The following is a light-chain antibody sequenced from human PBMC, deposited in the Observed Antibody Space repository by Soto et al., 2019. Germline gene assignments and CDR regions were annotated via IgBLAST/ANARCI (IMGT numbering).Light chain of an antibody. Sequence: AIRMTQSPSSFSASTGDRVTITCRASQCISSYLAWYQQKPGKAPKLLIYAASTLQSGVPSRFSGSGSGTDFNLTIRCLQSEDLATYYCQQYDSYPRTFGRGTKVEIK. V-gene: IGKV1-8*01. J-gene: IGKJ1*01. CDR2: AAS. CDR3: QQYDSYPRT. CDR1: QCISSY.